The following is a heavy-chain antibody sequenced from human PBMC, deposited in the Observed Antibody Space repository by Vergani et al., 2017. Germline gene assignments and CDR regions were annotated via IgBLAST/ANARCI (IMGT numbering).Heavy chain of an antibody. CDR3: AKXLGTSSGGGWFDP. J-gene: IGHJ5*02. V-gene: IGHV3-9*02. CDR2: ISWNSNSI. CDR1: GFTSAGYA. Sequence: EVQLAESGGGLVLPGRSLRLSCVASGFTSAGYAMHWVRQAPGKGLEWVSGISWNSNSIGYADSVKGRFTISRDNAKNSLYLQMNSLRAEDTALYYCAKXLGTSSGGGWFDPWGQGTLVTVSS. D-gene: IGHD6-6*01.